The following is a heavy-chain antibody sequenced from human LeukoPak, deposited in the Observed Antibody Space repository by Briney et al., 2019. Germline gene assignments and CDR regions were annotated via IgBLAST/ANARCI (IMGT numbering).Heavy chain of an antibody. CDR3: ASRRYSGYGSGDY. D-gene: IGHD5-12*01. V-gene: IGHV4-34*01. CDR2: INHSGST. Sequence: PSETLSLTCAVYGGSFSGYYWSWIRQPPGKGLEWIGEINHSGSTNYNPSLKSRVTKSVDTSKNQFSLKLSSVTAADTAVYYCASRRYSGYGSGDYWGQGTLVTVSS. CDR1: GGSFSGYY. J-gene: IGHJ4*02.